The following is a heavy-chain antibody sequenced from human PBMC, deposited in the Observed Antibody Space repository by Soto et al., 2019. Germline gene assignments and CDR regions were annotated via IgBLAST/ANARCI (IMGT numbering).Heavy chain of an antibody. J-gene: IGHJ4*02. D-gene: IGHD6-13*01. CDR2: INHSGST. CDR1: GFTFSSFAM. CDR3: ARLARYLHRWGGSNWYYFDY. Sequence: EQLLESGGGLVQPGGSLRLSCETSGFTFSSFAMSWVRQAPGKGLEWIGEINHSGSTNYNPSLKSRVTISVDTSKNQFSLKLTSATAADTAVYYCARLARYLHRWGGSNWYYFDYWGQGTLVAVSS. V-gene: IGHV4-4*02.